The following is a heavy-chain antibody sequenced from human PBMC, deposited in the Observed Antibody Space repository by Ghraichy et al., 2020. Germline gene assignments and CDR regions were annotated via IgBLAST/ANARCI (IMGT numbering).Heavy chain of an antibody. CDR3: ARYSSGYTGLDY. Sequence: GSLRRSCAGFIFDDYAVSWIRQAPGKGLEWVGFIRSKANGATAEYAAAVKGRFTISRDDSKSIAYLQMSNLKTEDTAVYYCARYSSGYTGLDYWGQGTLVTVSS. J-gene: IGHJ4*02. D-gene: IGHD6-19*01. CDR1: GFIFDDYA. V-gene: IGHV3-49*03. CDR2: IRSKANGATA.